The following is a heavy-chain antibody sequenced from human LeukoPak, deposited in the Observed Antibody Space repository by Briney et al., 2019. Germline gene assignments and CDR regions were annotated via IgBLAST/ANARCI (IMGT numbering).Heavy chain of an antibody. V-gene: IGHV3-30*02. J-gene: IGHJ4*02. D-gene: IGHD3-22*01. CDR3: AKAEGGYTYYYDSSGPPNFDY. CDR1: GFTFSSYG. CDR2: IRYDGSNK. Sequence: PGGSLRLSCAASGFTFSSYGMHWVRQAPGKGLEWVAFIRYDGSNKYYADSVKGRFTISRDNSKNTLYLQMNSLRAEDTAVYYCAKAEGGYTYYYDSSGPPNFDYWGQGTLVTVSS.